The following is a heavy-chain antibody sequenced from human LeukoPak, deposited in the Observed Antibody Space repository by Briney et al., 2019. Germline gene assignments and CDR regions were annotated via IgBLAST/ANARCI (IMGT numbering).Heavy chain of an antibody. CDR2: VHYTGST. J-gene: IGHJ4*02. V-gene: IGHV4-39*01. CDR1: GGSVSSSTFY. Sequence: SEPLPLTCTVSGGSVSSSTFYGGWIRQPPGKGLEWIARVHYTGSTSYPPSLKCRVTISMDTSKTQFSLNLGSVAAADTAVYGCARNSYKDSGCYYDPLGYWGQGTLVTVSS. D-gene: IGHD3-10*01. CDR3: ARNSYKDSGCYYDPLGY.